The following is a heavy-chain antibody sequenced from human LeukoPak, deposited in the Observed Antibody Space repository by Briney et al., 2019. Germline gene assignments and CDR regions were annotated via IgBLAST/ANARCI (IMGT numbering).Heavy chain of an antibody. Sequence: SETLSLTCTVSGYSISSGYYWGWIRQPPGKGLEWIGSIYHSGSTYYNPSLKSRVTISVDTSKNQFSLKLSSVTAADTAVYYCARVGAGIQGGARIQLWLGNYYYYYYMDVWGKGTTVTVSS. CDR2: IYHSGST. CDR3: ARVGAGIQGGARIQLWLGNYYYYYYMDV. CDR1: GYSISSGYY. J-gene: IGHJ6*03. D-gene: IGHD5-18*01. V-gene: IGHV4-38-2*02.